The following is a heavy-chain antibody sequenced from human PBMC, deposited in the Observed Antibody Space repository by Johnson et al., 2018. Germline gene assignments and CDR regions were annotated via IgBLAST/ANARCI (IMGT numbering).Heavy chain of an antibody. CDR3: ARERRRDEWQWLVEDMGV. Sequence: VQLVESGAEVKKPGSSVKVSCKASGGTFSSYAISWVRQAPGQGLEWMGGIIPIFGTANYAQKFQGRVTITADESTSTAYMELSSLRSEDTAVYYCARERRRDEWQWLVEDMGVWGQGTTVTVSS. J-gene: IGHJ6*02. CDR1: GGTFSSYA. CDR2: IIPIFGTA. D-gene: IGHD6-19*01. V-gene: IGHV1-69*01.